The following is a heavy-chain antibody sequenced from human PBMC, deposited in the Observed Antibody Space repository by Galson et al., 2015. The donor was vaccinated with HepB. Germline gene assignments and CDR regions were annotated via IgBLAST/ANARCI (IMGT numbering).Heavy chain of an antibody. Sequence: SLRLSCAASGFTFSNYGMSWVRPGPGKGLEWVSGVTNSGGSKYSADSVKGRFTISTDNSKNTLYLQMNSLRAEDTAVYYCAKWGVPTLQYYMDVWGKGTTVIVPS. CDR1: GFTFSNYG. CDR2: VTNSGGSK. D-gene: IGHD4/OR15-4a*01. J-gene: IGHJ6*03. V-gene: IGHV3-23*01. CDR3: AKWGVPTLQYYMDV.